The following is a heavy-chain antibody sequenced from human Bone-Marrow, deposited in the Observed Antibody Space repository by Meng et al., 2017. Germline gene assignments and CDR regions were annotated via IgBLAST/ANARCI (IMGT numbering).Heavy chain of an antibody. J-gene: IGHJ4*02. D-gene: IGHD3-22*01. V-gene: IGHV3-73*01. CDR1: GFTFSGSA. CDR3: TRDTYYYDSSGYYYFGY. CDR2: IRSKANSYAT. Sequence: GGSLRLSCAASGFTFSGSAMHWVRQASGKGLEWVGRIRSKANSYATAYAASAKGRFTISRDDSKNTAYLQMNSLKTEDTAVYYCTRDTYYYDSSGYYYFGYWGQGTLVTVSS.